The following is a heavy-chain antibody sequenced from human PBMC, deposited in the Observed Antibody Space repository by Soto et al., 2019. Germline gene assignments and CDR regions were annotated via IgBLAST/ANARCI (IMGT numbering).Heavy chain of an antibody. CDR1: WGSVSSNTAT. D-gene: IGHD6-19*01. J-gene: IGHJ4*02. V-gene: IGHV6-1*01. CDR3: AGELDIHHGLGY. CDR2: TYYRSNWNF. Sequence: SQTLSLTCAISWGSVSSNTATWNWVRQSSSRGLEWLGRTYYRSNWNFDYALSVKSRITINPDTSKNQFSLQLNSLTPEDTAVYYCAGELDIHHGLGYWGPGTSVTVSS.